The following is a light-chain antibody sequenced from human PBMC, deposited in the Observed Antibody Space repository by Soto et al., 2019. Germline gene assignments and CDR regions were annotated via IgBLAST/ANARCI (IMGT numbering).Light chain of an antibody. CDR1: SSNIGSSS. CDR3: AAWDDTLKSWV. CDR2: DND. V-gene: IGLV1-44*01. Sequence: QAVVAQPPSASGTPGQRVSISCSGSSSNIGSSSVNWYQHVPGAAPQLLVYDNDQRPSEVPDRFSGSKSGTSASLAISGLRSDDEAVYYCAAWDDTLKSWVFGGGTQLTVL. J-gene: IGLJ3*02.